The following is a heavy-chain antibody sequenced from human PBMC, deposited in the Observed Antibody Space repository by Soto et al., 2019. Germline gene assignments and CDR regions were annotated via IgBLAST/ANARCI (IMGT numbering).Heavy chain of an antibody. V-gene: IGHV1-18*01. CDR1: GYTFTSYG. CDR3: ARDEGRQWLAQRDY. D-gene: IGHD6-19*01. Sequence: ASVKVSCKASGYTFTSYGISWVRQAPGQGLEWMGWISAYNGNTNYAQKLQGRVTMTTDTSTSTAYMELRSLRSDDTAVYYCARDEGRQWLAQRDYWGQGTLVTVSS. J-gene: IGHJ4*02. CDR2: ISAYNGNT.